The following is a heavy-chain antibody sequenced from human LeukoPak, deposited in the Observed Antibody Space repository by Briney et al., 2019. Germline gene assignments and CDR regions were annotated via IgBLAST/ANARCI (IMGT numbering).Heavy chain of an antibody. CDR1: GFTVSSNY. V-gene: IGHV3-9*01. J-gene: IGHJ5*02. Sequence: PGGSLRLSCAASGFTVSSNYMSWVRQAPGKGLEWVSGISWNSGSIGYADSVKGRFTISRDNAKNSLYLQMNSLRAEDTALYYCAKDAQGEQLVPFDPWGQGTLVTVSS. CDR2: ISWNSGSI. CDR3: AKDAQGEQLVPFDP. D-gene: IGHD6-6*01.